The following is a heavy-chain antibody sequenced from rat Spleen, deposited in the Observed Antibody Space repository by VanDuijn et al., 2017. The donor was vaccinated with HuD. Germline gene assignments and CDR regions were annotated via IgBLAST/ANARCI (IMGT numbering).Heavy chain of an antibody. CDR3: ARSVFDY. CDR2: INYDGSST. J-gene: IGHJ2*01. CDR1: GFTFSDYY. V-gene: IGHV5-7*01. Sequence: EVQLVESGGGLVQPGRSLKLSCAASGFTFSDYYMAWVRQAPKKGLEWVATINYDGSSTNYRDSVKGRFTISRDNAKSTLYLQMDSLKSEDTATYYCARSVFDYWGQGVMVTVSS.